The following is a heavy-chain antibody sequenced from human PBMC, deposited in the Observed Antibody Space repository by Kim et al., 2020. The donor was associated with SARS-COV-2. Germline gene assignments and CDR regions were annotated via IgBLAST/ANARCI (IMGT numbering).Heavy chain of an antibody. Sequence: ASVKVSCKASGYIFSTYAMNWVRQAPGQGLEWMGWINTNTGHPTYAQGFTGRFVFSLDTSVSTAYLQISSLEAEDTAVYYCARKDDSDSWEFYLYAGMDVWGQGTTVTVSS. CDR2: INTNTGHP. CDR1: GYIFSTYA. J-gene: IGHJ6*02. D-gene: IGHD6-13*01. CDR3: ARKDDSDSWEFYLYAGMDV. V-gene: IGHV7-4-1*02.